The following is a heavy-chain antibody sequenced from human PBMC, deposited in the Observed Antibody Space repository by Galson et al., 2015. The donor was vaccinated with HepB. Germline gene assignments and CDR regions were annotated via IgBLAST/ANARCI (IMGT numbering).Heavy chain of an antibody. CDR1: GYTFTDYY. V-gene: IGHV1-2*06. D-gene: IGHD2-15*01. Sequence: SVKVSCKASGYTFTDYYMHWVRQAPGQGLEWMGRIKFNNGGTSYAQRFQGRVTMTRDMSTRTVYMELDRLTSDDTAVYYCARGEREWIVAIYWGQGTLVTVSS. CDR2: IKFNNGGT. CDR3: ARGEREWIVAIY. J-gene: IGHJ4*02.